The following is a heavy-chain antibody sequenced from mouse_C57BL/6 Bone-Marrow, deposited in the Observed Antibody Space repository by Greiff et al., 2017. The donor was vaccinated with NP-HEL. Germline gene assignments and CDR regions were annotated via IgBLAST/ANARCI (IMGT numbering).Heavy chain of an antibody. J-gene: IGHJ3*01. CDR1: GFTFSSYA. CDR2: ISSGGDYI. Sequence: EVKLVESGEGLVKPGGSLKLSCAASGFTFSSYAMSWVRQTPEKRLEWVAYISSGGDYIYYADTVKGRFTISRDNARNTLYLQMSSLKSEDTAMYDCTRGVDYYSNYAWFAYWGQGTLVTVSA. V-gene: IGHV5-9-1*02. CDR3: TRGVDYYSNYAWFAY. D-gene: IGHD2-5*01.